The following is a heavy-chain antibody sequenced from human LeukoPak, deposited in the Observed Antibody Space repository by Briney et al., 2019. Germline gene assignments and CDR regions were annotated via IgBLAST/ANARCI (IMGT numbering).Heavy chain of an antibody. CDR1: GGSISSGGYS. J-gene: IGHJ4*02. CDR3: ARNRFGGVMTH. Sequence: PSETLSLTCAVSGGSISSGGYSWGWIRQPPGKGLEWIGYIYHSGSTYYNPSLKSRVTISVDRSKNQFSLKLSSVTAADTAVYYCARNRFGGVMTHWGQGTLVTVSS. D-gene: IGHD3-16*01. CDR2: IYHSGST. V-gene: IGHV4-30-2*01.